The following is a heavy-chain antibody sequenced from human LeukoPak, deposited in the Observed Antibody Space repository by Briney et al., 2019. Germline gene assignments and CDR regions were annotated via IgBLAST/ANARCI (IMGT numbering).Heavy chain of an antibody. J-gene: IGHJ4*02. CDR3: AKEEEDGYNFRDPFDY. Sequence: GGSLRLSCAASGFTFSSYAMSWVRQAPGKGLEWVSAISGSGGSTYYADSVKSRFTISRDNSKNTLYLQMNSLRAEDTAVYYCAKEEEDGYNFRDPFDYWGQGTLVTVSS. CDR2: ISGSGGST. D-gene: IGHD5-24*01. CDR1: GFTFSSYA. V-gene: IGHV3-23*01.